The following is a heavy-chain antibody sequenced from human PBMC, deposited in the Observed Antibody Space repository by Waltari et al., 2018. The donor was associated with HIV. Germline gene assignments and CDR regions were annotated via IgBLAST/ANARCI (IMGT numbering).Heavy chain of an antibody. D-gene: IGHD2-21*01. J-gene: IGHJ6*02. CDR1: GGSFNGYY. CDR3: ARRPVIAYYYYGMDV. V-gene: IGHV4-34*01. CDR2: INQSGST. Sequence: QVPLQQWGAGLLKPSEPLSLTCAVYGGSFNGYYWRRIRPPPGTGLEWSGEINQSGSTNYKPSLKSRVTMLVDTSKNQFSLKLSSVTAADAAVYYCARRPVIAYYYYGMDVWGQGTTVTVSS.